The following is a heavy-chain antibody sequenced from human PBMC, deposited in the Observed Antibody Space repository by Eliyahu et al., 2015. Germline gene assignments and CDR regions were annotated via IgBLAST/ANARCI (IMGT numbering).Heavy chain of an antibody. J-gene: IGHJ2*01. CDR1: XGSIXSYY. Sequence: QVQLQESGPGLVKPSETLSLTCXVXXGSIXSYYWSWIRQPPGKGLXWIGYIYYSGSTNYNPSLKSRVTISVDTSKNQFSLKLSSVTAADTAVYYCARVGVTSLLWYFDLWGRGTLVTVSS. CDR3: ARVGVTSLLWYFDL. V-gene: IGHV4-59*01. D-gene: IGHD2-21*02. CDR2: IYYSGST.